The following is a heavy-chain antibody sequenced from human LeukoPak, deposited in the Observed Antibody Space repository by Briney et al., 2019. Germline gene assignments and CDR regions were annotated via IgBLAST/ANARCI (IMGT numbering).Heavy chain of an antibody. Sequence: PGGSLRLSCAASGFTFSSYCMNWVRQAPGKGLEWVSYISDTIYYADSVKGRFTISRDNVKNSLYLQMNSLRDEDTAVYYCARDSNWAFDYWGQGTLVTVSS. CDR3: ARDSNWAFDY. J-gene: IGHJ4*02. CDR2: ISDTI. CDR1: GFTFSSYC. V-gene: IGHV3-48*02. D-gene: IGHD7-27*01.